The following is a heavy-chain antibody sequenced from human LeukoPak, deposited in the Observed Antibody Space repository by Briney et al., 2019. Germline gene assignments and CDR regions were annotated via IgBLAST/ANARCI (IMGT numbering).Heavy chain of an antibody. V-gene: IGHV1-18*01. CDR2: ISAYNGNT. CDR1: GYTFTSYG. Sequence: ASVKVSCKASGYTFTSYGISWVRQAPGQGLEWMGWISAYNGNTNYAQKLQGRVTMTTDTSTSTAYMELRSLRSDDTAVYYCAACTTAAAGNYYYYMDVWGKGTTVTVSS. CDR3: AACTTAAAGNYYYYMDV. J-gene: IGHJ6*03. D-gene: IGHD6-13*01.